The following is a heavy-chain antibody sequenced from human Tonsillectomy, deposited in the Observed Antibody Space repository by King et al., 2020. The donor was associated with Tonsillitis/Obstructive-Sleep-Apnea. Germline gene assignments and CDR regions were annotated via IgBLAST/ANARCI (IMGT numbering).Heavy chain of an antibody. CDR1: GGTFSSYA. CDR3: AGVPSTPPYYYYYYMDV. J-gene: IGHJ6*03. V-gene: IGHV1-69*01. CDR2: IIPIFGTA. Sequence: VQLVESGAEVKKPGSSVKVSCKASGGTFSSYAISWVRQAPGQGREWMGGIIPIFGTANYAQKFQGRVTITADESTSTAYMELSSLRSEDTAVYYCAGVPSTPPYYYYYYMDVWGKGTTVTVSS.